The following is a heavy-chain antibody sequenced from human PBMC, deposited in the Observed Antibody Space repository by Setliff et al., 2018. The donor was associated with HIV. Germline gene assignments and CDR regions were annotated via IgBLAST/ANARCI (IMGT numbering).Heavy chain of an antibody. CDR2: IYTSGST. J-gene: IGHJ3*02. D-gene: IGHD6-19*01. V-gene: IGHV4-4*07. Sequence: PSETLSLTCTVSGGSISSYYWSWIRQPAGKGLEWIGRIYTSGSTNYNPSLKSRVTMSVDTSKNQFSLKLSSVTAADTAVYYCARVSVETSDWYGQKSDPKDAFDIWGQGTMVTVSS. CDR1: GGSISSYY. CDR3: ARVSVETSDWYGQKSDPKDAFDI.